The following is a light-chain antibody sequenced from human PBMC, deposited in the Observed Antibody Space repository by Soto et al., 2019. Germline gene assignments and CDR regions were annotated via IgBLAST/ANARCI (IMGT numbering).Light chain of an antibody. Sequence: DIQMTQSPSSLSASVGDRVTITCRASQGIRDALGWYQQKPGKAPKRLIYAASSLQTGDPSRFSGSGSETEFPLTTSSLQPEDFATYYCLQHNSYPQTFGQGTKVEI. V-gene: IGKV1-17*01. J-gene: IGKJ1*01. CDR3: LQHNSYPQT. CDR2: AAS. CDR1: QGIRDA.